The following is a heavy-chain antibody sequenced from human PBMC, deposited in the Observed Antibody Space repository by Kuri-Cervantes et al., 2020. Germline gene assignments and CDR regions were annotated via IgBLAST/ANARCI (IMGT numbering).Heavy chain of an antibody. Sequence: GGSLRLSCAASGCTFSSYSMNWVRQAPGKGLEWVSYISSSSSTIYNADSVKGRFTISRDNAKNSLYLQMNSLRDEDTAVYYCARDHCSSTSCYPANFDYWGQGTLVTVSS. D-gene: IGHD2-2*01. CDR2: ISSSSSTI. J-gene: IGHJ4*02. V-gene: IGHV3-48*02. CDR1: GCTFSSYS. CDR3: ARDHCSSTSCYPANFDY.